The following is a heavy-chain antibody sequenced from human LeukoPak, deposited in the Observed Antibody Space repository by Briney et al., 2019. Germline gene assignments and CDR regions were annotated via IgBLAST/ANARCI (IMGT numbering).Heavy chain of an antibody. J-gene: IGHJ3*02. CDR2: TYYRSKWIN. Sequence: SQTLSLTCAISGDSVSVKSDVWNWIRQSPSRCLEWLGRTYYRSKWINDYATSVKSRIIISPDTSKNQFSLHLNSVTPEDTAVYYCARDADWAYDAFDIWGQGTMVTVSS. V-gene: IGHV6-1*01. CDR1: GDSVSVKSDV. D-gene: IGHD2-21*01. CDR3: ARDADWAYDAFDI.